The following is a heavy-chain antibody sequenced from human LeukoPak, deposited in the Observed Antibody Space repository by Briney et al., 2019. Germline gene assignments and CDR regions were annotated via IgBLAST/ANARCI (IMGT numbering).Heavy chain of an antibody. V-gene: IGHV3-21*01. J-gene: IGHJ4*02. CDR1: GFTFSSYT. CDR3: ARERYYYGSGSSFDY. Sequence: GGSLRLSCAASGFTFSSYTMNWVREAPGKGLEWVSSISSSNTYIYYADSVKGRFTISRDNAKNSLFLQMNSLRDEDTAVYYCARERYYYGSGSSFDYWGQGTLVTVSS. D-gene: IGHD3-10*01. CDR2: ISSSNTYI.